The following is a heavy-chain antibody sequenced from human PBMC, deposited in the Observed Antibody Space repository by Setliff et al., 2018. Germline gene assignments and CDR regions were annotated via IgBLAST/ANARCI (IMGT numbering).Heavy chain of an antibody. CDR2: ISA. V-gene: IGHV1-18*01. CDR1: GYTFTSYG. J-gene: IGHJ6*03. CDR3: ARADYIRYFYMDA. D-gene: IGHD4-4*01. Sequence: GASVKVSCKASGYTFTSYGINWVRQAPGQGLEWMGWISAYARKFQGRVTMTTDTPTSTAYMELSSLRSEDTAVYYCARADYIRYFYMDAWGKGTTVTVS.